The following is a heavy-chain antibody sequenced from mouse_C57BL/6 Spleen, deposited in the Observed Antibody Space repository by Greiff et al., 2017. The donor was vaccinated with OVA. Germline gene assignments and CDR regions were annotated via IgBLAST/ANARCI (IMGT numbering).Heavy chain of an antibody. CDR3: ARMDYYTDY. Sequence: QVHVKQSGAELVRPGSSVKLSCKASGYTFTSYWMHWVKQRPIQGLEWIGNIDPSDSDTHYNQKFKDKATLTVDKSSSTAYMQLSSLTSEDSAVYYCARMDYYTDYWGQGTTLTVSS. CDR2: IDPSDSDT. V-gene: IGHV1-52*01. J-gene: IGHJ2*01. CDR1: GYTFTSYW. D-gene: IGHD2-12*01.